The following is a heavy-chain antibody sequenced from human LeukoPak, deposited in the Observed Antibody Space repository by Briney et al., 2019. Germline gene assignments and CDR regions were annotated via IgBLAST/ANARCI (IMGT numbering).Heavy chain of an antibody. V-gene: IGHV4-30-4*01. CDR1: GGSISSGDYY. CDR2: IYYSGST. Sequence: SETLSLTCTVSGGSISSGDYYWSWIRQPPGKGLEWIGYIYYSGSTYYNPSLKSRVTISVDTSKNQFSLKLSSVTAADTAVYYCAGVRIVVQRGEWFDPWGQGTLVTVSS. D-gene: IGHD2-15*01. J-gene: IGHJ5*02. CDR3: AGVRIVVQRGEWFDP.